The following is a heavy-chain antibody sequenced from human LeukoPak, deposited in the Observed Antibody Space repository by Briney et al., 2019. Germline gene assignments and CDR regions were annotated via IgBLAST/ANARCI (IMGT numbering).Heavy chain of an antibody. CDR2: IGLSPTSV. D-gene: IGHD2-2*01. J-gene: IGHJ4*02. CDR1: AFTFSSYS. CDR3: ARDSHYAFDY. V-gene: IGHV3-48*02. Sequence: GGSLRLSCAASAFTFSSYSMKWVRQAPGKGVEWISYIGLSPTSVHYADSVKGRFTISRDNAKNSLYLQMNSLRDEDTAVYYCARDSHYAFDYWGQGTLVTVSS.